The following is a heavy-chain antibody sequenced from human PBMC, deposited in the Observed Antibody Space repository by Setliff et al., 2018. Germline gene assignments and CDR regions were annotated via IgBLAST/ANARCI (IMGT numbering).Heavy chain of an antibody. V-gene: IGHV3-7*03. D-gene: IGHD4-4*01. CDR2: IKQDGSGN. CDR3: AREPTVTTLDY. CDR1: GFTFSSYW. J-gene: IGHJ4*02. Sequence: GGSLRLSCAASGFTFSSYWMSWVRQAPGKGLEWVANIKQDGSGNYHADSVKGRFTIARDNAKNSLYLQMTSLRAEDTAVYYCAREPTVTTLDYWGQGTLVTVSS.